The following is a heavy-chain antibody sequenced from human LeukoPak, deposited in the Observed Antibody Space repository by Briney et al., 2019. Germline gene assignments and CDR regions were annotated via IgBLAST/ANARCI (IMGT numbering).Heavy chain of an antibody. D-gene: IGHD3-10*01. V-gene: IGHV4-31*01. CDR3: ARGVRGLRGAFDI. CDR1: GGSISSGVYY. Sequence: PSQTLSLTCTVSGGSISSGVYYWSWIRQHPGKGLEWIGYIYYSGSTYSNPSLKSPLTMSVDISKNQFSLKLSSVTAADTAVYYCARGVRGLRGAFDIWGQGTMVSVSS. J-gene: IGHJ3*02. CDR2: IYYSGST.